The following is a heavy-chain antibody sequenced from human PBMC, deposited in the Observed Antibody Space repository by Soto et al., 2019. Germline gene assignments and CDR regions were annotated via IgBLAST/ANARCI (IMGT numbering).Heavy chain of an antibody. Sequence: QVQLVQSGAELRKPGASVKISCKAFGYVFTTSYMHWVRQAPGQGLEWLGIINPTDGGANYAQKFQGRVTMTRDTSTTTIYMELTSLTSEDTAVYYCARGLTMMAGAFDLWGRGTLVTVSS. CDR3: ARGLTMMAGAFDL. J-gene: IGHJ2*01. CDR1: GYVFTTSY. CDR2: INPTDGGA. V-gene: IGHV1-46*01. D-gene: IGHD3-22*01.